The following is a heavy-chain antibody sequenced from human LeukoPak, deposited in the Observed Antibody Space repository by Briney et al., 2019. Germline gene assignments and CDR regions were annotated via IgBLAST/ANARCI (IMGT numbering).Heavy chain of an antibody. D-gene: IGHD3-22*01. CDR1: GVTFSDYY. CDR3: ARGPLTAYYYDSTGYYSTAEY. V-gene: IGHV3-11*04. Sequence: PGGSLRLSCAASGVTFSDYYMNWIRQAPGKGLEWVSYISSSGDSTYYTDSVKGRFTISRDNAKNSLYLQMNSLRAEDTAVYYCARGPLTAYYYDSTGYYSTAEYWGQGTLVTVSS. J-gene: IGHJ4*02. CDR2: ISSSGDST.